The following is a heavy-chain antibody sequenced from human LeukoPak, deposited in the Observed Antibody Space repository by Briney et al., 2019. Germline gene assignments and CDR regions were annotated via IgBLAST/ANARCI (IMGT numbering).Heavy chain of an antibody. V-gene: IGHV4-38-2*02. CDR2: IHRSGST. CDR1: GYAIRSGYH. J-gene: IGHJ4*02. CDR3: ARVNWVPDY. D-gene: IGHD1-1*01. Sequence: PETLSLTCTVSGYAIRSGYHWGWIRQPPGKGLELIAIIHRSGSTYHNPSLKSRVTMSVDTSKNQFSLILNSVTAADTAVYYCARVNWVPDYWGQGTLVTVSS.